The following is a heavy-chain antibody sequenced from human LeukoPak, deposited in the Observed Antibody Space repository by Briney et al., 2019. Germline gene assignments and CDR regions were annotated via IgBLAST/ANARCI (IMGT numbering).Heavy chain of an antibody. J-gene: IGHJ5*02. D-gene: IGHD6-13*01. Sequence: SETLSLTCTVSGGSISSYYWSWIRQPPGKGLEWIGYIYYSGSTDYNPSLKSRVTISVDTSKNQFSLKLSSVTAADTAVYYCARHKYSSSWYRFDPWGQGTLVTVSS. CDR1: GGSISSYY. CDR3: ARHKYSSSWYRFDP. V-gene: IGHV4-59*08. CDR2: IYYSGST.